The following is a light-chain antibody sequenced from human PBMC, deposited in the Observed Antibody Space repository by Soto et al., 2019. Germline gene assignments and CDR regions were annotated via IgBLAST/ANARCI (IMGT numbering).Light chain of an antibody. CDR1: QSSDNMH. V-gene: IGKV3-20*01. Sequence: EIVLTQSPGTLSLSPGERATLSCRASQSSDNMHLAWYQQKPGQAPRLLIYEASSRATSITDRFSASGSGTDLTLTISRVEIEDRVVHCCTQDGRPPPRTFGQGTKVEV. J-gene: IGKJ1*01. CDR2: EAS. CDR3: TQDGRPPPRT.